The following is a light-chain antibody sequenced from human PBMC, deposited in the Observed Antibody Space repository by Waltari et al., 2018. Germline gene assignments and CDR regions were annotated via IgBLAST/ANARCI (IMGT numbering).Light chain of an antibody. CDR1: GSDVGGYDY. CDR2: DVY. CDR3: SSYTSSGVV. J-gene: IGLJ2*01. V-gene: IGLV2-14*01. Sequence: QSALTQPASVSGSPGQAIIIPCTGTGSDVGGYDYVSWYQQYPGKAPRLIIYDVYNRPAGVSNRFSGSKADNTASLTSSGLQAEDESVYYCSSYTSSGVVFGGGTKLTVL.